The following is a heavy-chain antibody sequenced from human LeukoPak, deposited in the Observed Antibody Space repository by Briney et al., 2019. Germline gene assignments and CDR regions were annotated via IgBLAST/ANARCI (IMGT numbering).Heavy chain of an antibody. D-gene: IGHD3-3*01. CDR3: AKDNDFWSGYHFDY. CDR1: GFTFSSYA. CDR2: ISGSGGST. J-gene: IGHJ4*02. V-gene: IGHV3-23*01. Sequence: GGSLRLSCAASGFTFSSYAMSWVRQAPGKGLEGVSAISGSGGSTYYADSVKGRFTISRDNSKNTLYLQMNSLSAEDTAVYYCAKDNDFWSGYHFDYWGQGTLVTVSS.